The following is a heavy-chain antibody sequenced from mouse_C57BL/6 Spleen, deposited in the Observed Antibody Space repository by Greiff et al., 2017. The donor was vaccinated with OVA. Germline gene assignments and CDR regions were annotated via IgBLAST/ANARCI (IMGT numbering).Heavy chain of an antibody. CDR1: GYTFTSYW. Sequence: VQLQQPGAELVMPGASVKLSCKASGYTFTSYWMHWVKQRPGQGLEWIGEIDPSDSYTNYNQKFKGKSTLTVDKSSSTAYMQLSSLTSEDSAVYYCAKGANYSNSYAMDYWGQGTSVTVSS. J-gene: IGHJ4*01. V-gene: IGHV1-69*01. CDR3: AKGANYSNSYAMDY. D-gene: IGHD2-5*01. CDR2: IDPSDSYT.